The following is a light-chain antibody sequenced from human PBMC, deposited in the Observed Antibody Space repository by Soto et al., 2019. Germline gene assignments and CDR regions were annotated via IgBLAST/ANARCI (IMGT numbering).Light chain of an antibody. CDR2: DAS. V-gene: IGKV3-11*01. Sequence: EIVLTQSPATLSLSPGERATLSSRASQSVSSYLAWYQQKPGQAPRLLIYDASNRATGIPARFSGSGSGTDFTLTISSLEPEDFAVYYCQQRSNWQLTFGGGTKVEIK. J-gene: IGKJ4*01. CDR1: QSVSSY. CDR3: QQRSNWQLT.